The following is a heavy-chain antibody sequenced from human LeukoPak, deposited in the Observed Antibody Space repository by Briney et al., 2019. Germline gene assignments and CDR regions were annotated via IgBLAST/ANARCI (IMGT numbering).Heavy chain of an antibody. V-gene: IGHV3-66*02. J-gene: IGHJ4*02. Sequence: GGSLRLSCAASGFTVSTNYISWVRQAPGKGLEWVSVIYSAGSTYYADSVKGRFTISRDNSKNTVYLQMNILRPDDTAVYYCAREGGSGSYGYDYWGQGTLVTVSS. CDR2: IYSAGST. CDR3: AREGGSGSYGYDY. D-gene: IGHD3-10*01. CDR1: GFTVSTNY.